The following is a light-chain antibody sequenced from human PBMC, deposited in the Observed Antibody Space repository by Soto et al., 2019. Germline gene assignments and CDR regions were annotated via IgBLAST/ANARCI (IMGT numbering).Light chain of an antibody. CDR3: QQYANLPLS. V-gene: IGKV1-33*01. CDR1: QDISNY. J-gene: IGKJ3*01. Sequence: DIQMTQSPSSLSASVRDRVTITCQASQDISNYLNWYQHKPGKAPKLLICDASNLEPGVPSRFSGSGSGTDFTFTISSPQPEDIATYYCQQYANLPLSFGPGTKVEIK. CDR2: DAS.